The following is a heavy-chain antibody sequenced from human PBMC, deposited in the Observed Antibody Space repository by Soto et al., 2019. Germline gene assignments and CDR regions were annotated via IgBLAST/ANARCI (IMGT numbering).Heavy chain of an antibody. CDR3: ARELLPDYYYYGMDV. CDR1: GFTFSSYW. D-gene: IGHD2-15*01. Sequence: GGSLRLSCAASGFTFSSYWMHWVRQAPGKGLVWVSRINSDGSSTSYADSVKGRFTISRDNAKNTLYLQMNSLRAEDTAVYYCARELLPDYYYYGMDVWGQGTTVTVSS. V-gene: IGHV3-74*01. CDR2: INSDGSST. J-gene: IGHJ6*02.